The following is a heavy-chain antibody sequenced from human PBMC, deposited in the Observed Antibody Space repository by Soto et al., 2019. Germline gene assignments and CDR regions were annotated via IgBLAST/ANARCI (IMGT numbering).Heavy chain of an antibody. CDR3: TRPTAVDYSTLDS. D-gene: IGHD4-17*01. J-gene: IGHJ5*01. Sequence: EVQLVESGGGLVQPGGSLKLSCAASGFTFSDSAIHWVRQTSGKGLEWVGRIRSKANNYATVYAASLEGRFTISRDEEKNTAHQKMNSLKTEDTAGYYGTRPTAVDYSTLDSWGKETLAIVSS. CDR1: GFTFSDSA. CDR2: IRSKANNYAT. V-gene: IGHV3-73*02.